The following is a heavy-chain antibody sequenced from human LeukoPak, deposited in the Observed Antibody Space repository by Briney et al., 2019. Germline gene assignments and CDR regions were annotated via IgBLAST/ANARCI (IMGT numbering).Heavy chain of an antibody. V-gene: IGHV3-21*01. D-gene: IGHD3-22*01. CDR3: ARDNISNGFPFYYYMDV. CDR1: GFTFSNYN. CDR2: ISSSSSYI. J-gene: IGHJ6*03. Sequence: GGSLRPTCAASGFTFSNYNMNWVRQAPGKGLEWVSSISSSSSYIYYADSVKGRFTISRDNAKNSLYLQVNSLRAEDTAVYYCARDNISNGFPFYYYMDVWGKGTTVTVSS.